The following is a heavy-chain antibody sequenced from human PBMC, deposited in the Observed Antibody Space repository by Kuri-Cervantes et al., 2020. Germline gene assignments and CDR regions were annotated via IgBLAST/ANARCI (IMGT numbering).Heavy chain of an antibody. CDR2: IWYDASHK. CDR1: GSTFSTYG. Sequence: GESLKISCAASGSTFSTYGMHWVRQAPGKGRDWVAIIWYDASHKNYAASVKGRFTISRDNSKNTLYLQMNSLRAEDTAVYYCTTDLDILTGYWGDYWGQGTVVTVSS. CDR3: TTDLDILTGYWGDY. V-gene: IGHV3-33*01. D-gene: IGHD3-9*01. J-gene: IGHJ4*02.